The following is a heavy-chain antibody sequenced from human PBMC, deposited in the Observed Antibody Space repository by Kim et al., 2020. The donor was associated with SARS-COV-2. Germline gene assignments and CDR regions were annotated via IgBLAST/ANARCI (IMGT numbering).Heavy chain of an antibody. CDR2: INTNTGNP. J-gene: IGHJ5*02. V-gene: IGHV7-4-1*02. CDR1: GYTFTSYA. D-gene: IGHD4-4*01. CDR3: AREIYSNYGDNWFDP. Sequence: ASVKVSCKASGYTFTSYAMNWVRQAPGQGLEWMGWINTNTGNPTYALGFTGRFVFSLDTSVSTAYLQISSLKAEDTAVYYCAREIYSNYGDNWFDPWGQGTLVTVSS.